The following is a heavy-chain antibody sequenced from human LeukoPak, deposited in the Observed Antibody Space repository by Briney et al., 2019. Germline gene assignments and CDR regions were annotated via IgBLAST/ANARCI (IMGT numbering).Heavy chain of an antibody. CDR2: ISSLSGTI. Sequence: GGSLRLSCAASGFTFSSYSMNWVRQAPGKGLEWVSYISSLSGTIYYADSVKGRFTISRDNAKNSLYLQMNSLRAEDTAVYYCARDRSRGLLDAFDIWGQGTMVTVSS. CDR3: ARDRSRGLLDAFDI. CDR1: GFTFSSYS. D-gene: IGHD3-10*01. V-gene: IGHV3-48*04. J-gene: IGHJ3*02.